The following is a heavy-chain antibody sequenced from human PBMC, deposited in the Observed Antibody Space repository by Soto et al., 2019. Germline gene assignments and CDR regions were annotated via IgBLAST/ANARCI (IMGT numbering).Heavy chain of an antibody. J-gene: IGHJ6*02. Sequence: SETLSLTCAVSGGSISSGSYFWGWIRQPPGKGLEWIGSVYSGGKTYYNPSLRSRVTLSVDTSKSQFSLRLTSVTAADTAVYYCARQWAAADTYYNYYAMDVWGQGTTVTVSS. V-gene: IGHV4-39*01. CDR3: ARQWAAADTYYNYYAMDV. CDR1: GGSISSGSYF. D-gene: IGHD6-25*01. CDR2: VYSGGKT.